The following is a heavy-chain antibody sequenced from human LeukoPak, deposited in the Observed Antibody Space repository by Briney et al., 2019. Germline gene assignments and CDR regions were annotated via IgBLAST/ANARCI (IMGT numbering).Heavy chain of an antibody. J-gene: IGHJ6*02. CDR3: ARGVVAATFGHYYYYGMDV. V-gene: IGHV1-2*02. D-gene: IGHD2-15*01. Sequence: ASVKVSCKASGYTFTGYYMHWVRQAPGQGLEWMGWINPNSGGTNYAQKFQGRVTVTRDTSISTAYMELSRLRSDDTAVYYCARGVVAATFGHYYYYGMDVWGQGTTVTVSS. CDR2: INPNSGGT. CDR1: GYTFTGYY.